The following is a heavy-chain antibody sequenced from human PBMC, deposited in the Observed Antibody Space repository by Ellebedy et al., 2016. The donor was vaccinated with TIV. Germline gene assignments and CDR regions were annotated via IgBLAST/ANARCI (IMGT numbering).Heavy chain of an antibody. CDR1: GFTFSKYW. J-gene: IGHJ6*02. V-gene: IGHV3-11*01. Sequence: GESLKICCAASGFTFSKYWMNWIRQAPGKGLEWVSYISSSGSTIYYADSVKGRFTISRANPENSLYLQMNSLRADDTAVYYCARDRRNFGVVTHLVMYVWGLGTTVTVSS. CDR2: ISSSGSTI. D-gene: IGHD3-3*01. CDR3: ARDRRNFGVVTHLVMYV.